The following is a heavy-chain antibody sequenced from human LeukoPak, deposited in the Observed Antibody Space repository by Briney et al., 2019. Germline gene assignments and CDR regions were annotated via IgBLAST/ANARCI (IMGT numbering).Heavy chain of an antibody. J-gene: IGHJ4*02. Sequence: SETLSLTCTVSGGFISSYYWSWIRQPPGKGLEWIGYIYYSGSTNYDPYLKSRVTISVDTSKNQFSLKLSAVAAADTAVYYCAREGDGQLIDYWGQGTLVTVSS. CDR1: GGFISSYY. V-gene: IGHV4-59*01. D-gene: IGHD6-6*01. CDR3: AREGDGQLIDY. CDR2: IYYSGST.